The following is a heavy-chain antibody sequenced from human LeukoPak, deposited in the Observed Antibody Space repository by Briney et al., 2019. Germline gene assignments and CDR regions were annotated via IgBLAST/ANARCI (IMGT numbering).Heavy chain of an antibody. V-gene: IGHV3-23*01. CDR2: ITGSGGNT. Sequence: PGGSLRLSCAVSGFTFSSYAMSWVRQAPGRGLEWVSAITGSGGNTYYAGSVKGRFTISRDNSKNTLYLQMNSLRAEDTAVYYCAKVGVRGYLVRGVRREWGSSDHVDYWGQGTLVTVSS. J-gene: IGHJ4*02. D-gene: IGHD3-10*01. CDR1: GFTFSSYA. CDR3: AKVGVRGYLVRGVRREWGSSDHVDY.